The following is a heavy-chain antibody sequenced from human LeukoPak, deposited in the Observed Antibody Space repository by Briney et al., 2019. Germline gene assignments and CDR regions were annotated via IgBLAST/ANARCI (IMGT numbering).Heavy chain of an antibody. CDR3: ARDDNDFWSGYSFDY. J-gene: IGHJ4*02. Sequence: GGSLRLSCAASGFTFSSYWMHWVRQAPGKGLVWVSRINTDGSSTSYADSVKGRFTISRDNAKNTLYLQMNSLRAEDTAVYYCARDDNDFWSGYSFDYWGQGTLVTVSS. D-gene: IGHD3-3*01. V-gene: IGHV3-74*01. CDR1: GFTFSSYW. CDR2: INTDGSST.